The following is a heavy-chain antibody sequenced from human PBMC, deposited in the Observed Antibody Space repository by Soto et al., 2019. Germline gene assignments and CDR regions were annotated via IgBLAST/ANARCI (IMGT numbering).Heavy chain of an antibody. J-gene: IGHJ6*02. CDR2: INHSGST. V-gene: IGHV4-34*01. CDR1: GGSFSGYY. D-gene: IGHD2-21*01. CDR3: ARNRKRVMAVYYYYGMDV. Sequence: SETLSLTCAVYGGSFSGYYWSWIRQPPGKGLEWIGEINHSGSTDYNPSLKSRVTISVDTSKNQFSLKLSSVTAADTAVYYCARNRKRVMAVYYYYGMDVWGQGTTVTVSS.